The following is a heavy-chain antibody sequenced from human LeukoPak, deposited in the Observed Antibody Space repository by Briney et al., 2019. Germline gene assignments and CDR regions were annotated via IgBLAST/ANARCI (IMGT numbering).Heavy chain of an antibody. CDR2: IYYSGST. D-gene: IGHD6-6*01. Sequence: SETLSLTCTVSGGSISSSSYYWGWIRQPPGKGLEWIGYIYYSGSTYYNPSLKSRVTISVDTSKNQFSLKLSSVTAADTAMYYCARGGTSSSEPFDFWGQGTLVTVSS. V-gene: IGHV4-39*07. CDR1: GGSISSSSYY. CDR3: ARGGTSSSEPFDF. J-gene: IGHJ4*02.